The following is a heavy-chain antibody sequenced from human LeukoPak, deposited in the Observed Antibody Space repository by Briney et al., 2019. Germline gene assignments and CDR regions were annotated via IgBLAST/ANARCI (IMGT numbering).Heavy chain of an antibody. D-gene: IGHD3-10*01. CDR1: GGSISSYY. CDR3: ARASGSYGSGSYYYYGMDV. CDR2: IYYSGST. J-gene: IGHJ6*04. V-gene: IGHV4-59*08. Sequence: PSETLSLTCTVSGGSISSYYWSWIRQPPGKGLEWIGYIYYSGSTYYNPSLKSRVNMSVDTSKNQISLKLSSVTAADTAVYYCARASGSYGSGSYYYYGMDVWGKGTTVTVSS.